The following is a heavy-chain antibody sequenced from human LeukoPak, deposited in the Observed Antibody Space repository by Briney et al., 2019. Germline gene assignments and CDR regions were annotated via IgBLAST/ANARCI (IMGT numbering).Heavy chain of an antibody. J-gene: IGHJ3*02. CDR3: ASQIVAAAGTGAFDI. CDR1: GFTVSSNY. V-gene: IGHV3-53*01. D-gene: IGHD6-13*01. CDR2: IYSGGST. Sequence: GGSLRLSCAASGFTVSSNYMSWVRQAPGKGLGWVSVIYSGGSTYYADSVKGRFTISRDNSKNTLYLQMNSLRAEDTAVYYCASQIVAAAGTGAFDIWGQGTMVTVSS.